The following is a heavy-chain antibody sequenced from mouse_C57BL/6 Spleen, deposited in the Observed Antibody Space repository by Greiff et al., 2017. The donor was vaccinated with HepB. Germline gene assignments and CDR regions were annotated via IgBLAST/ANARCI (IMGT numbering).Heavy chain of an antibody. Sequence: EVQVVESEGGLVQPGRSMKLSCTASGFTFSDYYMAWVRQVPEKGLEWVANINYDGSSTYYLDSLKSRFIISRDNAKNILYLQMSSLKSEDTATYYCAREGRGAMDYWGQGTSVTVSS. CDR2: INYDGSST. J-gene: IGHJ4*01. CDR1: GFTFSDYY. V-gene: IGHV5-16*01. CDR3: AREGRGAMDY.